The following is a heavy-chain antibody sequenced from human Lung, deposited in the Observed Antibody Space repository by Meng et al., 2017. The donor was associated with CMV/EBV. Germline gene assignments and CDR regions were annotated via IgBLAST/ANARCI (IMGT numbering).Heavy chain of an antibody. J-gene: IGHJ1*01. Sequence: GESLKISCAASGFTFSSYWMHWVRQAPGKGLVWVSRINSDGSSTSYADSVKGRFTISRDNAKNTLYLQTNSLRAEDTAVHYCARDGAVPAAISHFHHWGQGNXVNGSS. D-gene: IGHD2-2*01. CDR3: ARDGAVPAAISHFHH. V-gene: IGHV3-74*01. CDR2: INSDGSST. CDR1: GFTFSSYW.